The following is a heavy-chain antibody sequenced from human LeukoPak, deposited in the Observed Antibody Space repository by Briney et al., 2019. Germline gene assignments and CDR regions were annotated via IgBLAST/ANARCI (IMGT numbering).Heavy chain of an antibody. CDR1: GFTFSTYA. D-gene: IGHD5/OR15-5a*01. Sequence: GGSLRLSCAASGFTFSTYATSWVRQAPGKGLEWVSAISGVGGRIYYADSVKGRFTISRDNSKNTLYLQMNSLRDEDTAVYYCAKTMWYHDGSVYLKFYFDQWGRGTLFTVSS. CDR2: ISGVGGRI. V-gene: IGHV3-23*01. J-gene: IGHJ4*02. CDR3: AKTMWYHDGSVYLKFYFDQ.